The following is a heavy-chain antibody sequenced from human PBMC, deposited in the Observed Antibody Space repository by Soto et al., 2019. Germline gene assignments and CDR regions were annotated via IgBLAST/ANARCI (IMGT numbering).Heavy chain of an antibody. CDR3: AKGRAAVEPLARYFQH. CDR2: ISGSGGST. J-gene: IGHJ1*01. Sequence: GGSLRLSCAASGFTFSSYAMSWVRQAPGKGLEWVSAISGSGGSTYYADSVKGRFTISRDNSKNTLYLQMNSLRAEDTAVYYCAKGRAAVEPLARYFQHWGQGTLVTVSS. CDR1: GFTFSSYA. D-gene: IGHD6-19*01. V-gene: IGHV3-23*01.